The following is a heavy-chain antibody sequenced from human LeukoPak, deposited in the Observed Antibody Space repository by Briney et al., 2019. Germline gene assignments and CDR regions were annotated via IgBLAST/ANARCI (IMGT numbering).Heavy chain of an antibody. J-gene: IGHJ4*02. CDR3: AKDGTKYYDFWSGYFDATYYFDY. D-gene: IGHD3-3*01. CDR1: GFTFSSYA. Sequence: GGSLRLSCAASGFTFSSYAMSWVRQAPGKGLEWVSAISGSGGSTYYADSVKGRFTISRDNSKNTLYLQMNSLRAEDTAVYYCAKDGTKYYDFWSGYFDATYYFDYWGQGTLVTVSS. CDR2: ISGSGGST. V-gene: IGHV3-23*01.